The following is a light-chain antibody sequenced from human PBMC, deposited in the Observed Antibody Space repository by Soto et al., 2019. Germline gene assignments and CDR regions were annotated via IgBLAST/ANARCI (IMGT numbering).Light chain of an antibody. J-gene: IGKJ1*01. Sequence: DIVMIHSPDTLSVSPGERATLSCRASQSVNSNFAWYQHRPGQAPRLLSYAASTRATGIPGRFSGSGSGTEFTLTISSLQAEDCTVYCSTVYEYRPRSFGQVTKLDIK. V-gene: IGKV3-15*01. CDR3: TVYEYRPRS. CDR1: QSVNSN. CDR2: AAS.